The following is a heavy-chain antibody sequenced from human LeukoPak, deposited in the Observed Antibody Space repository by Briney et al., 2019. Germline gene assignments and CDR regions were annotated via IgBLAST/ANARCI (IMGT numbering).Heavy chain of an antibody. CDR3: ASISSRYCSGGSCYSDRNY. D-gene: IGHD2-15*01. CDR1: GFTFSSYS. V-gene: IGHV3-21*01. Sequence: GGSLRLSCAASGFTFSSYSMSWVRQAPGKGLEWVSSISSSSSYIYYANSVKGRFTISRDNAKNSLYLQMNSLRAEDTAVYYCASISSRYCSGGSCYSDRNYWGQGTLVTVSS. CDR2: ISSSSSYI. J-gene: IGHJ4*02.